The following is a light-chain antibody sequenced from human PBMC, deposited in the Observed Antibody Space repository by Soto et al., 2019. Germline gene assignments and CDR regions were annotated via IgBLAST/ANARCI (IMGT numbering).Light chain of an antibody. CDR3: QQYGSSSLT. J-gene: IGKJ1*01. CDR2: GAS. V-gene: IGKV3-20*01. Sequence: EIVLTQSPGTLSLSPGERATLSCRASQSVSSSYLVWYQQKPGQAPRLLIYGASSRATGIPDRFSGSGSGTDFTLTISSLEPEDFAVYSCQQYGSSSLTFGQGTKVEIK. CDR1: QSVSSSY.